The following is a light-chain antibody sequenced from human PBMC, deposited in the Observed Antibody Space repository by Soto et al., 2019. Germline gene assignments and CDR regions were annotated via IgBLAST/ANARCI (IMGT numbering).Light chain of an antibody. Sequence: IQMTHSVTTLAASVADTVNITCRACQSIGTYLAWYQRKPGKAPKLLIYKASNLESGVPSRFSGSGSGTEFTLTISSLQPDDFATYYCQHFNDYSGTFGQGTKVDI. CDR1: QSIGTY. CDR2: KAS. J-gene: IGKJ1*01. V-gene: IGKV1-5*03. CDR3: QHFNDYSGT.